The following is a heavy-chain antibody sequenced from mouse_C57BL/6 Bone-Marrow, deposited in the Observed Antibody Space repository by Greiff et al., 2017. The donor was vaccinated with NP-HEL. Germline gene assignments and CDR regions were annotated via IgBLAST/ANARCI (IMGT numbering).Heavy chain of an antibody. J-gene: IGHJ1*03. Sequence: VQLQQSGAELVKPGASVKLSCKASGYTFTSYWMHWVKQRPGQGLEWIGMIHPNSGSTNYNEKFKSKATLTVDKSSSTAYMQLNSLTSEDSAVYFCARSPYGSSYNWYFDVWGTGTTVTVSS. CDR3: ARSPYGSSYNWYFDV. D-gene: IGHD1-1*01. CDR2: IHPNSGST. V-gene: IGHV1-64*01. CDR1: GYTFTSYW.